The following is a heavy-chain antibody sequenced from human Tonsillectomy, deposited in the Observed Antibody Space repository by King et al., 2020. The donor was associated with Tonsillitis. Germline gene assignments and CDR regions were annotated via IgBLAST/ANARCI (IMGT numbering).Heavy chain of an antibody. CDR1: GFTFSSYE. D-gene: IGHD6-19*01. CDR2: ISSSGSTI. CDR3: AREGSGWDFDY. V-gene: IGHV3-48*03. J-gene: IGHJ4*02. Sequence: VQLVESGGGLVQPGGSLRLSCAASGFTFSSYEMNWVRQAPGKGLEWVSDISSSGSTIYYADSVKGRLTISRDNAKNSLYLQMNSLRAEDTAVYYCAREGSGWDFDYWGQGTLVTVSS.